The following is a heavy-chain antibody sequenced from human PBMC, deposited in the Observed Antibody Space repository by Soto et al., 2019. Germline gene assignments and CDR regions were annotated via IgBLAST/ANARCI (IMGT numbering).Heavy chain of an antibody. Sequence: SETLSLTCTVSGGSISSSSYYWGWIRQPPVKGLEWIGSIYYSGSTYYNPSLKSRVTISVDTSKNQFSLKLSSVTAADTAVYYCARVLVHLRGFDPWGQATLVTVS. V-gene: IGHV4-39*01. CDR1: GGSISSSSYY. CDR3: ARVLVHLRGFDP. D-gene: IGHD2-2*01. J-gene: IGHJ5*02. CDR2: IYYSGST.